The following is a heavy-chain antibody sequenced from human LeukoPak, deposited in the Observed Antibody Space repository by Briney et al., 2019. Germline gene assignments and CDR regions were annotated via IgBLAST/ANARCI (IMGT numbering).Heavy chain of an antibody. D-gene: IGHD3-3*01. J-gene: IGHJ4*02. CDR2: IIPIFGTA. Sequence: SLKVSCKASGGTFSSYAISWVRQAPGQGLEWMGGIIPIFGTANYAQKFQGRVTITADESTSTAYMELSSLRSEDTAVYYCARVGDFWSGSYRPFDYWGQGTLVTVSS. V-gene: IGHV1-69*13. CDR3: ARVGDFWSGSYRPFDY. CDR1: GGTFSSYA.